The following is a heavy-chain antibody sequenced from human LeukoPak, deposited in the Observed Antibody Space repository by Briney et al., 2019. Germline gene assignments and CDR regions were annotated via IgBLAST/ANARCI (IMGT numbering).Heavy chain of an antibody. CDR3: ARGRIAKIVVVHSFSYGMDV. D-gene: IGHD3-22*01. V-gene: IGHV4-34*01. J-gene: IGHJ6*02. Sequence: SETLTLTCTASGCTFTDYFWTWIRHSPGKGLEWIGAINDYTGDTKYNQSLNSRVTISIDKSKNQLSLQLRTVTAEDTAVYYCARGRIAKIVVVHSFSYGMDVWGQGTTVTVSS. CDR1: GCTFTDYF. CDR2: INDYTGDT.